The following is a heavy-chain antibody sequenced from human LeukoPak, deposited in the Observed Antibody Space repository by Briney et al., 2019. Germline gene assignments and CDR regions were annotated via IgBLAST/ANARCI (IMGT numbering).Heavy chain of an antibody. J-gene: IGHJ6*03. CDR3: ARRNDFWSGYLIPTTYYYYYYMDV. CDR1: GYTFTSYG. V-gene: IGHV1-18*01. CDR2: ISAYNGNT. D-gene: IGHD3-3*01. Sequence: GASVKVSCKASGYTFTSYGISWVRQAPGQGLEWMGWISAYNGNTNYAQKLQGRVTMTTDTSTSTAYMELRSLRSDDTAVYYCARRNDFWSGYLIPTTYYYYYYMDVWGNGTTVTVSS.